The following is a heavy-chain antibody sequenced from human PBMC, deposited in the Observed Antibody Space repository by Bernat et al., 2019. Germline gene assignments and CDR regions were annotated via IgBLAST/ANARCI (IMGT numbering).Heavy chain of an antibody. D-gene: IGHD1-7*01. Sequence: QLQLQESGPGLVKPSETLSLTCTVSGGSISSSSYYWGWIRQPPGKGLEWIGSIYYSGSTYYNPSLKSRVTISVDTSKNQFSLKLSSVTAADTAVYYCASLPLTGTIDYWGQGTLVTVSS. CDR2: IYYSGST. CDR3: ASLPLTGTIDY. J-gene: IGHJ4*02. V-gene: IGHV4-39*01. CDR1: GGSISSSSYY.